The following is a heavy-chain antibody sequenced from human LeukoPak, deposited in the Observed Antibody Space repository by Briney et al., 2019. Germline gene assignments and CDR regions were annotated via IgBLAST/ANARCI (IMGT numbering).Heavy chain of an antibody. CDR1: GYSFTSYW. D-gene: IGHD4-17*01. V-gene: IGHV5-51*01. CDR3: ARRESDDYGVNNWFDP. J-gene: IGHJ5*02. CDR2: IYPGDSDT. Sequence: GESLKISCKGSGYSFTSYWSGWVLRMPGKGLEWMGIIYPGDSDTRYSPSFQGQVTISADKSISTAYLQWSSLKASDTAMYYCARRESDDYGVNNWFDPWGQGTLVTVSS.